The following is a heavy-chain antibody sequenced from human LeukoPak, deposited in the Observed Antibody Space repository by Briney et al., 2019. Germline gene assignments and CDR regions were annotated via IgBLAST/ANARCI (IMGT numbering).Heavy chain of an antibody. Sequence: PGGSLRLSCAASGFTFSNSWMSWVRQAPGKRLEWVAEINLDGSGRYYVDSVRGRFTISRDNAKNSVFLQLNSLRAEDTAVHYCGSFDVYWGQGTLVTVSS. CDR2: INLDGSGR. CDR1: GFTFSNSW. D-gene: IGHD6-6*01. J-gene: IGHJ4*02. V-gene: IGHV3-7*01. CDR3: GSFDVY.